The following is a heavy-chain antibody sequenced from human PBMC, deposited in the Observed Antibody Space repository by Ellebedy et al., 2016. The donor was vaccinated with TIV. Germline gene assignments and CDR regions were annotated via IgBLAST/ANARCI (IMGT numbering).Heavy chain of an antibody. J-gene: IGHJ6*02. V-gene: IGHV3-64D*06. CDR1: GFTFSSFA. D-gene: IGHD3-16*01. CDR2: ISSNGGST. Sequence: GESLKISCSASGFTFSSFAMHWVRKAPGKGLEYVSGISSNGGSTYFADSVKGRFTISRDNSKNTLYLQMSSLRAEDTTIYYCVKALGDYFYGMDVWGQGTTVTVSS. CDR3: VKALGDYFYGMDV.